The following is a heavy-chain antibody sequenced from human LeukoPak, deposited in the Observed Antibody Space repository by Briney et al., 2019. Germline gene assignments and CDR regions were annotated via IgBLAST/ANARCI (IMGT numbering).Heavy chain of an antibody. Sequence: GGSLRLSCAASGFTFSSYAMSWVRQAPGKGLEWVSFIRSKAYGGTTEYAASVKGRFIFSRDDSKSIAYLQMNSLKSEDTAVYYCTREGIWGQGTMVTVSS. V-gene: IGHV3-49*04. CDR1: GFTFSSYA. J-gene: IGHJ3*02. CDR2: IRSKAYGGTT. CDR3: TREGI.